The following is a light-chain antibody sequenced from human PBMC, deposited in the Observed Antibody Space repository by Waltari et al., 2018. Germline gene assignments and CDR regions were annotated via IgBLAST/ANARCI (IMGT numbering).Light chain of an antibody. CDR3: QVWESSSDHPGV. Sequence: SYVLTQPPSVSVAPGKTARITCGGNNIGSKSVHWYQQKPGQAPVLVIYYDSDRPSGIPERFSGSNSGNTATLSISRVEAGDEADYYCQVWESSSDHPGVFGGGTELTVL. J-gene: IGLJ3*02. CDR2: YDS. V-gene: IGLV3-21*01. CDR1: NIGSKS.